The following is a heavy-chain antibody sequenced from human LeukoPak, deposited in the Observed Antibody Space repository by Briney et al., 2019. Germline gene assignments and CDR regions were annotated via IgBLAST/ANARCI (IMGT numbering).Heavy chain of an antibody. V-gene: IGHV3-23*01. CDR2: ISGSAGST. J-gene: IGHJ6*03. CDR1: GFSFITYA. Sequence: GGSLRLSCVASGFSFITYAMSWVRQAPGKGLEWVSDISGSAGSTNYADSVKGRFTISRDNSKNTLYLQMNSLRAEDTAVYYCAKSSPGGVFYYSMDVWGKGTTVTVSS. D-gene: IGHD2-8*02. CDR3: AKSSPGGVFYYSMDV.